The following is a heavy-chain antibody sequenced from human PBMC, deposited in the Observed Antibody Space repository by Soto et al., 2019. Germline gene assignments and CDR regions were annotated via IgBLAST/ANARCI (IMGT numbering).Heavy chain of an antibody. CDR1: GGTFSSYA. CDR3: ARGAPTTVGTPGGWFDP. Sequence: QVQLVQSGAEVKKPGSSVKVSCKASGGTFSSYAISWVRQAPGQGLEWMGGIIPIFGTANYAQKFQGRVTITAAESTSTAYMELSSLRSEDTAVYYCARGAPTTVGTPGGWFDPWGQGTLVTVSS. J-gene: IGHJ5*02. D-gene: IGHD4-17*01. V-gene: IGHV1-69*01. CDR2: IIPIFGTA.